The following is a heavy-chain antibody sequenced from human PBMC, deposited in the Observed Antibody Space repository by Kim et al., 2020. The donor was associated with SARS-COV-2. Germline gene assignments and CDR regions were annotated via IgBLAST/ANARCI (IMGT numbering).Heavy chain of an antibody. V-gene: IGHV1-3*01. D-gene: IGHD1-7*01. CDR3: ARVRTGTTPNFDY. Sequence: TFQGRVTLTRDTSASTAYMELSSLRSEDTAVYYCARVRTGTTPNFDYWGQGTLVTVSS. J-gene: IGHJ4*02.